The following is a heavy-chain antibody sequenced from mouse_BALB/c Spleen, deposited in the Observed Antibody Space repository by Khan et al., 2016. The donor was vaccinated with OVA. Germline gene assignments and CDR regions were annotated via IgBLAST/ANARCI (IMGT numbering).Heavy chain of an antibody. D-gene: IGHD2-14*01. J-gene: IGHJ3*01. V-gene: IGHV1-4*01. CDR2: INPSSGYT. Sequence: QVQLKQSGAELARPGASVKMSCKASGYTFTSYTIHWVKQRPGQGLEWIGYINPSSGYTNYTQKFKDKATLTADKSSSTAYMQLSSLTSDDSAVYYCAREGAYYRSDGWFAYWGQGTLVTVSA. CDR3: AREGAYYRSDGWFAY. CDR1: GYTFTSYT.